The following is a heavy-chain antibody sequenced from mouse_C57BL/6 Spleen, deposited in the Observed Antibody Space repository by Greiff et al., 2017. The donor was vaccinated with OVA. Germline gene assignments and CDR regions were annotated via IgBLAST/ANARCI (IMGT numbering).Heavy chain of an antibody. CDR2: ISDGGSYT. D-gene: IGHD2-14*01. Sequence: EVKLMESGGGLVKPGGSLKLSCAASGFTFSSYAMSWVRQTPEKRLEWVATISDGGSYTYYPDNVKGRFTISRDNAKNNLYLQMSHLKSEDTAMYYCARDRYYGYFDVWGTGTTVTVSS. J-gene: IGHJ1*03. CDR1: GFTFSSYA. V-gene: IGHV5-4*01. CDR3: ARDRYYGYFDV.